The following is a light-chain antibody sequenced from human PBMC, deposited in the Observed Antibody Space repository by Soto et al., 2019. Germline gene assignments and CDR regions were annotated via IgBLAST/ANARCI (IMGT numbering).Light chain of an antibody. Sequence: IQLTQSPSSLSASVGDRVTITCRASQGINTFLAWYQQKAGKAPKLMIYEASTLQSGVPSRFSGSGSGTEFTLTIRGLLTEDFATYHCQKTYSNRLSLGGGPKGDIK. J-gene: IGKJ4*01. V-gene: IGKV1-9*01. CDR1: QGINTF. CDR2: EAS. CDR3: QKTYSNRLS.